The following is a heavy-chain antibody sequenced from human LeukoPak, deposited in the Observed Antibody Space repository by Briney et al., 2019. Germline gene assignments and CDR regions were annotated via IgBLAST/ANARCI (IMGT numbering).Heavy chain of an antibody. CDR1: GFSFNDYA. CDR3: AKDKGKTGTGTIDS. Sequence: GGSLRLSCAASGFSFNDYAMHWVRHAPGKGLEWVSGITWNSNGIAYADSVKGRFTISRDNAKNSLYVQIDSLRPEDTAFYYCAKDKGKTGTGTIDSWGQGTLVTVSS. D-gene: IGHD1-1*01. J-gene: IGHJ4*02. V-gene: IGHV3-9*01. CDR2: ITWNSNGI.